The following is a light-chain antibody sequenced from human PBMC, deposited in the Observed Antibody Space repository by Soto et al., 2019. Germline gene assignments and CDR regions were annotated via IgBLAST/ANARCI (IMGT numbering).Light chain of an antibody. Sequence: DIQMTQSPSTLSASVGDRVTIACRASQSISGWLAWYQQKPGKAPYLLIYKASSLESGVPSRFSGSGSGTEFTLTISSLQPDDFATYYCQQYSVFPRTFGQGTKVEVK. CDR1: QSISGW. V-gene: IGKV1-5*03. CDR2: KAS. CDR3: QQYSVFPRT. J-gene: IGKJ1*01.